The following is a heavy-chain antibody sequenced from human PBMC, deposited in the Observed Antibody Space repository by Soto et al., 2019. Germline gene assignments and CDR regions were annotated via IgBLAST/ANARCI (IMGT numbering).Heavy chain of an antibody. CDR1: GGTFSSYA. Sequence: QVQLVQSGAEVKKPGSSVKVSCKASGGTFSSYAISWVRQAPGQGLEWMGGSIPIFGTANYAQKFQGRVTITADKSTSTAYMELSSLRSEDTAVYYCARPDIVVVPAAHNYYYGMDVWGQGTTVTVSS. D-gene: IGHD2-2*01. CDR3: ARPDIVVVPAAHNYYYGMDV. V-gene: IGHV1-69*06. J-gene: IGHJ6*02. CDR2: SIPIFGTA.